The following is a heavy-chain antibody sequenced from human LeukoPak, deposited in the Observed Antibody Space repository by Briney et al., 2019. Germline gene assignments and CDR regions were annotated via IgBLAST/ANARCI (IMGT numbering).Heavy chain of an antibody. CDR2: IYYSGST. CDR1: GGSISSSSYY. Sequence: SETLSLTCTVSGGSISSSSYYWGWIRQPPGKGLEWIGSIYYSGSTYYNPSLKSRVTISVDTSKNQFSLKLSSVTAADTAVYYCASLDCSSTSCYTNDYYYYGMDVWGQGTTVTVSS. V-gene: IGHV4-39*01. J-gene: IGHJ6*02. CDR3: ASLDCSSTSCYTNDYYYYGMDV. D-gene: IGHD2-2*02.